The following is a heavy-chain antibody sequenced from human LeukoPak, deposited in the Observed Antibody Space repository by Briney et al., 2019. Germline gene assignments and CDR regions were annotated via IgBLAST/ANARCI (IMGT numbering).Heavy chain of an antibody. CDR1: GFTFSTYG. CDR3: ARQENIVFMSIDY. V-gene: IGHV3-30*02. Sequence: GGSLRLSCVASGFTFSTYGIYWVRQAPGKGLEWVAFIRYDGSNKYYADSVKGRFTISRDNSKNTLYLQVNSLRAEDTAMYYCARQENIVFMSIDYWGQGTLVTVSS. J-gene: IGHJ4*02. D-gene: IGHD5/OR15-5a*01. CDR2: IRYDGSNK.